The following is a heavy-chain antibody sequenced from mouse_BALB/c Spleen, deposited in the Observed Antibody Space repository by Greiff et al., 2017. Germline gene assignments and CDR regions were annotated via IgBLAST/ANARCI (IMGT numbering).Heavy chain of an antibody. CDR1: GFTFTDYY. J-gene: IGHJ2*01. D-gene: IGHD2-3*01. V-gene: IGHV7-3*02. Sequence: EVKLMESGGGLVQPGGSLRLSCATSGFTFTDYYMSWVCQPPGKALEWLGFIRNKANGYTTEYSASVKGRFTISRDNSQSILYLQMNTLRAEDSATYYCARDNDVYFDYWGQGTTLTVSS. CDR2: IRNKANGYTT. CDR3: ARDNDVYFDY.